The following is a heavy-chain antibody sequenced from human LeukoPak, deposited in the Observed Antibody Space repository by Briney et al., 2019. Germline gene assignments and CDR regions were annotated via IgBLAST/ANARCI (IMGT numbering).Heavy chain of an antibody. CDR1: GSIFTSYW. D-gene: IGHD3-22*01. CDR2: IYTGDSDN. Sequence: GASLQISCEGSGSIFTSYWIGWGRQVAGKGQEWMGIIYTGDSDNRYSQSFQGQVTISADKSISTAYLQWSSLKASDTAMYYCARLGGSGYLGAFDIWGQGTMVTVSS. J-gene: IGHJ3*02. V-gene: IGHV5-51*01. CDR3: ARLGGSGYLGAFDI.